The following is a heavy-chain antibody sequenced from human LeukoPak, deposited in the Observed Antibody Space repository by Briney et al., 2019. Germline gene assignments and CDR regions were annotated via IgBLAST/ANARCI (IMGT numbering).Heavy chain of an antibody. D-gene: IGHD6-13*01. CDR2: IISGGRST. Sequence: GGSLRLSCAASGFTFCSYWMHWVRQAPGKGLVWVSRIISGGRSTSYADSVKGRFTISRDNAKNTLYLQMNSLRAEDTAVYYCATTIAAAGRDYWGQGTLVTVSS. V-gene: IGHV3-74*01. CDR1: GFTFCSYW. J-gene: IGHJ4*02. CDR3: ATTIAAAGRDY.